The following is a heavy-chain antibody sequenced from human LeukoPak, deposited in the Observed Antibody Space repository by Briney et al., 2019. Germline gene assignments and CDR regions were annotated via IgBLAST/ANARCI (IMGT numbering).Heavy chain of an antibody. CDR1: GGSISGYY. V-gene: IGHV4-34*01. D-gene: IGHD2-2*01. CDR3: ARSALYYYMDV. CDR2: INHSGST. Sequence: PSETLSLTCTVSGGSISGYYWSWIRQPPGKGLEWIGEINHSGSTNYNPSLKSRVTISVDTSKNQFSLKLSSVTAADTAVYYCARSALYYYMDVWGKGTTVTISS. J-gene: IGHJ6*03.